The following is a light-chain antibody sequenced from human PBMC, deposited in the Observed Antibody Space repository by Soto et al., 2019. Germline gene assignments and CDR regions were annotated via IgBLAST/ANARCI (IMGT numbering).Light chain of an antibody. CDR3: QQYGSSPPVT. J-gene: IGKJ5*01. CDR1: QSVSSSY. V-gene: IGKV3-20*01. Sequence: EIVLTQSPGTLSLSPGERATLSCRASQSVSSSYLAWYQPKPGQAPRLLIYGASGRATGIPDRFSGSGSVTDCTLTISGLEPEDFAVYYCQQYGSSPPVTFGQGTRQEIK. CDR2: GAS.